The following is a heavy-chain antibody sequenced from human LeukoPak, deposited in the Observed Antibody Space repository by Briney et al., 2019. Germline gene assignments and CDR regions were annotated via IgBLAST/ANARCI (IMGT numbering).Heavy chain of an antibody. V-gene: IGHV3-30-3*01. CDR1: GFTFSSYA. J-gene: IGHJ3*02. CDR2: ISYDGSNK. CDR3: AREGRSWEAFDI. Sequence: GGSLRLSCAASGFTFSSYAMHWVRQAPGKGLEWVAVISYDGSNKYYADSVKGRFTISRDNSKSTLFLQMNSLRAEDTAVYYCAREGRSWEAFDIWGQGTMVTVSS. D-gene: IGHD1-26*01.